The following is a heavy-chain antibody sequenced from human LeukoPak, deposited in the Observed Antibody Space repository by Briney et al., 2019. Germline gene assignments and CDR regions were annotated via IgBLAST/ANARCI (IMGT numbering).Heavy chain of an antibody. CDR3: ARDPHYYDSSGPSLSFDP. J-gene: IGHJ5*02. Sequence: PSETLSLTCTVSGGSISSGSYYWSWIRQPAGKGLEWIGRIYTSGSTNYNPSLKSRVTISVDTSKNQFSLKLSSVTAADTAVYYCARDPHYYDSSGPSLSFDPWGQGTLVTVSS. V-gene: IGHV4-61*02. D-gene: IGHD3-22*01. CDR1: GGSISSGSYY. CDR2: IYTSGST.